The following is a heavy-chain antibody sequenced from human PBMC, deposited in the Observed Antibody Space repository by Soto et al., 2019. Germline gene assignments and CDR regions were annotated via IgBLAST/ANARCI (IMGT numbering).Heavy chain of an antibody. V-gene: IGHV3-9*01. CDR3: TRSIGPSCYSSFDY. D-gene: IGHD2-15*01. Sequence: GGSLRLSCAASGFTFDDYAFHWVRQAPGKGLEWVSGISWNRGIIGYADSVQGRFTISRDNAKNSLYLQMNSLRGEDTAFYYCTRSIGPSCYSSFDYFGQGTLVTVS. CDR2: ISWNRGII. J-gene: IGHJ4*02. CDR1: GFTFDDYA.